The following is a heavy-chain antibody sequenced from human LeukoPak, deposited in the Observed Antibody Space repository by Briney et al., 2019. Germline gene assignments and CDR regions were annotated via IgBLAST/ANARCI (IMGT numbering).Heavy chain of an antibody. CDR2: ISYDGSNK. J-gene: IGHJ4*02. CDR3: ARGYYGDPSQVYYFDY. V-gene: IGHV3-30*04. D-gene: IGHD4-17*01. CDR1: GFTFSSYA. Sequence: GGSLRLSCAASGFTFSSYAMHWVRQAPGKGLEWVAVISYDGSNKYYADSVKGRFTISRDNSKNSLYLQMNRLRAEDTAVYYCARGYYGDPSQVYYFDYWGQGTLVTVSS.